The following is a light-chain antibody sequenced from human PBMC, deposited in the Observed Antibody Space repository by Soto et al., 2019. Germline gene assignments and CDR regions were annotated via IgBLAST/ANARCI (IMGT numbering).Light chain of an antibody. CDR3: HQRSNWPPDT. Sequence: EIVLTQSPDTLSLSPGEGASLSCRASQSVHTFLAWYQQKPGQPPRLLIYGASTRATGVPARSSGSGSGTDFTLTISSLEPEDFAVYYCHQRSNWPPDTFGQGTRLEIK. CDR2: GAS. CDR1: QSVHTF. J-gene: IGKJ5*01. V-gene: IGKV3-11*01.